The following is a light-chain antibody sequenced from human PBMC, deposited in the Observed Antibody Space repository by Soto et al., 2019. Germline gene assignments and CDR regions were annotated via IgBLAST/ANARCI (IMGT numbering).Light chain of an antibody. CDR1: QSICSY. CDR3: QQGYSISWK. Sequence: DIQMTQSPSSLSASVGDRVTITCRASQSICSYLNWYQQRPGKAPKVLIYGASTLQSGVPSRFSGSGSGTEFTLTISSLQPEYFATYYCQQGYSISWKFGQGTKVDIK. V-gene: IGKV1-39*01. CDR2: GAS. J-gene: IGKJ1*01.